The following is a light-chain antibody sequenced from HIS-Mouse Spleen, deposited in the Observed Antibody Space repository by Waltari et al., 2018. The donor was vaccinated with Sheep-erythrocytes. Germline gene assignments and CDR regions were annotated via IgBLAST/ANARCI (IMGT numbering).Light chain of an antibody. CDR3: CSYAGSSTPGV. V-gene: IGLV2-23*01. CDR2: EGS. CDR1: SSDVGSYNL. J-gene: IGLJ3*02. Sequence: SALTQPASVSGSPGQSLTISCTGNSSDVGSYNLVSWYQQHPGKAPKLMIYEGSKRPSGVSNRFSGSKSGNTASLTISGLQAEDEADYYCCSYAGSSTPGVFGGGTKLTVL.